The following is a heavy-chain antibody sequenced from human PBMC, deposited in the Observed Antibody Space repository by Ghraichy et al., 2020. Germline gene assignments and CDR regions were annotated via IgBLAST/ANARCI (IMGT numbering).Heavy chain of an antibody. V-gene: IGHV4-61*02. CDR2: IYTSGST. CDR1: GGSISSGSYY. D-gene: IGHD2-8*01. CDR3: ARDGRICTNGVCYTSWFDP. Sequence: SETLSLTCTVSGGSISSGSYYWSWIRQPAGKGLEWIGSIYTSGSTNYNPSFRSRGIISVDTSKNQFFLKLNSVTAADTAVYYCARDGRICTNGVCYTSWFDPWGQGTWSPSPQ. J-gene: IGHJ5*02.